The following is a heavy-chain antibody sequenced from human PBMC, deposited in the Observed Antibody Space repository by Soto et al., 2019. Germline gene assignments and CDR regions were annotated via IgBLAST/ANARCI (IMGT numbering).Heavy chain of an antibody. V-gene: IGHV3-74*01. Sequence: EVQLVESGGGLVQPGGALGLSCAASGFTFSTYWMHWVLQAPGKGLVWVSGINSDGSSTSYADSLMGRFTISRDNAKNTLYLQMNSLRAEDTAVYYCVRTSLVVAAATREDYWGQGTLVTVSS. CDR3: VRTSLVVAAATREDY. CDR1: GFTFSTYW. CDR2: INSDGSST. J-gene: IGHJ4*02. D-gene: IGHD2-15*01.